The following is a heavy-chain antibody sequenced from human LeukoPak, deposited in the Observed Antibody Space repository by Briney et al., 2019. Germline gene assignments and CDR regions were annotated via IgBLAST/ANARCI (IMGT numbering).Heavy chain of an antibody. Sequence: ASVKVSCKASGGTFSSYAISWVRQAPGQGLEWMGGIIPIFGTANYAQKFQGRVTITTDESTSTAYMELSSLRSEDTAVYYCARPDYGDYGYFQHWGRGTLVTVSS. CDR2: IIPIFGTA. CDR1: GGTFSSYA. J-gene: IGHJ1*01. D-gene: IGHD4-17*01. V-gene: IGHV1-69*05. CDR3: ARPDYGDYGYFQH.